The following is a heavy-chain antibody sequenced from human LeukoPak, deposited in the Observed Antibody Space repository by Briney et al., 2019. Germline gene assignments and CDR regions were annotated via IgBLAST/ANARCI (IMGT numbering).Heavy chain of an antibody. D-gene: IGHD1-26*01. Sequence: GASVKVSCKASGGTFSSYAISWVRQAPGQGLEWMGGIIPIFGTANYAQKFQGRVTITADESTSTAYMELSSLRSEDTAVYYCARDLRVGASEYFDYWGRGTLVTVSS. CDR2: IIPIFGTA. CDR1: GGTFSSYA. J-gene: IGHJ4*02. V-gene: IGHV1-69*01. CDR3: ARDLRVGASEYFDY.